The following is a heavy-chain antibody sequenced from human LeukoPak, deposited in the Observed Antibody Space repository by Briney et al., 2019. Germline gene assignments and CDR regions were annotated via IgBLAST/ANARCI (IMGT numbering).Heavy chain of an antibody. CDR3: TTTQPFSIAVAGTRLDY. V-gene: IGHV3-15*01. J-gene: IGHJ4*02. CDR1: GLTFIHAW. D-gene: IGHD6-19*01. Sequence: GGSLRLSCAASGLTFIHAWMSGVRQAPGKGLEWVGRIRSKADGGTTDYAAPVKGRFTISRDDSKNTLYLQMNSLQSEDTAVYYCTTTQPFSIAVAGTRLDYWGQGTLVTVSS. CDR2: IRSKADGGTT.